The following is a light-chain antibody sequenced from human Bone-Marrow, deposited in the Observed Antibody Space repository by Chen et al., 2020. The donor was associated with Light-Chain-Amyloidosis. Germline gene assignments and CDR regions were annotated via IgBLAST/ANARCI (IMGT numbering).Light chain of an antibody. CDR1: SSDVGSYNL. Sequence: QSALTQPASVSGSPGQSITISCTGTSSDVGSYNLVSWYQQHPGKAPKLMIYEVSKRPSGVSNRFAGSKPGVTASLTISGLQAAAEDDYYCCSYAGCSTWVFGGGTKLTVL. CDR2: EVS. CDR3: CSYAGCSTWV. V-gene: IGLV2-23*02. J-gene: IGLJ3*02.